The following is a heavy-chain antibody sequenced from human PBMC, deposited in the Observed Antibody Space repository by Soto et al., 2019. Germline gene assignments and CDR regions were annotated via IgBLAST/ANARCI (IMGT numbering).Heavy chain of an antibody. CDR1: GGTFYTYT. V-gene: IGHV1-69*15. CDR3: ARIPRYSFPTSDDLDS. D-gene: IGHD5-18*01. CDR2: ITPIYPTT. Sequence: QVQLVQSGAEVRKPGSSVQVSCKASGGTFYTYTFSWVRQAPGQGLEWMGSITPIYPTTNYAEMFQGRLTVTADGSTSTAYMELSSLTSDDTAVYYCARIPRYSFPTSDDLDSWGQGTLVTVSS. J-gene: IGHJ4*02.